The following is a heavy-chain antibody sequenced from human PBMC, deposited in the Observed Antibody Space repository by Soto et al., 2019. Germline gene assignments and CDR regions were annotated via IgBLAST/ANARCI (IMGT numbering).Heavy chain of an antibody. D-gene: IGHD1-26*01. V-gene: IGHV3-23*01. CDR2: ILGSGANT. J-gene: IGHJ4*02. Sequence: EVQLLESGGGLVQPGGSLRLSCAASGFTFSDYAMSWVRQAPGKGPEWVSTILGSGANTYYPDSVKGRFTLSRDNSRNTLDLQLNSLSAEDTAVYSCVRYRVGPYYFDYWGQGTPVTVSS. CDR1: GFTFSDYA. CDR3: VRYRVGPYYFDY.